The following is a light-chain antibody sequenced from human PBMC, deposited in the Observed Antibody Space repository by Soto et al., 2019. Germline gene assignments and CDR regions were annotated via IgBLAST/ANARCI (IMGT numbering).Light chain of an antibody. CDR2: GAS. CDR3: QQYTSPPWT. V-gene: IGKV3-20*01. Sequence: EIVLTQSPGTLSLSPGERATLSCRASQSVPGNYLAWLQHKPGQAARLLIYGASSRAIGIPDRFSGSGSGTDFTLTISGLEPEDCAVYYCQQYTSPPWTLGQGTKVETK. J-gene: IGKJ1*01. CDR1: QSVPGNY.